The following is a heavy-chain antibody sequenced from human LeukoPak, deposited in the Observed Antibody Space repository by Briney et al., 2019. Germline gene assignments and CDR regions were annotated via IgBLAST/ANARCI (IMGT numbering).Heavy chain of an antibody. Sequence: PGGSLRLSCAASGFTFSNYGLNWVRQAPGKRLEWVAFIRYDGTIKYYADSVRGRFTISRDNAKNSLYLQMNSLRAEDTAVYYCARSGSKNSSSWYDAFDIWGQGTMVTVSS. CDR2: IRYDGTIK. V-gene: IGHV3-30*02. J-gene: IGHJ3*02. CDR1: GFTFSNYG. CDR3: ARSGSKNSSSWYDAFDI. D-gene: IGHD6-13*01.